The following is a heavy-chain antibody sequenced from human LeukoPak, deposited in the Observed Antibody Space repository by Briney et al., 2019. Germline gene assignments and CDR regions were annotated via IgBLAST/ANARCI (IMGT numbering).Heavy chain of an antibody. CDR3: ARASGSSYFDY. CDR1: GGSISSGVYY. J-gene: IGHJ4*02. CDR2: IYHSRST. D-gene: IGHD1-26*01. Sequence: PSQTLSLTCTVSGGSISSGVYYWSWIRQLPGMGLEWIGYIYHSRSTYYNPSLRSRVTISVDTSRNQFYLNLSSVTAADTAVYYCARASGSSYFDYWGQGTLVTVSS. V-gene: IGHV4-31*03.